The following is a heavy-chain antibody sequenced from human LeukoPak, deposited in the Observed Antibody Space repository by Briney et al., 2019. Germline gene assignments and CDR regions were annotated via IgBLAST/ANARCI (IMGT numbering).Heavy chain of an antibody. D-gene: IGHD2-2*01. V-gene: IGHV1-69*04. Sequence: SVKVSCKASGGTFSSYTISWVRQAPGQGLEWMGRIITILGIANYAQKFQGRVTITADKSTSTAYMELSSLRSEDTAVYYCARDLWRCSSTSCGWIYWGQGTLVTVSS. J-gene: IGHJ4*02. CDR1: GGTFSSYT. CDR2: IITILGIA. CDR3: ARDLWRCSSTSCGWIY.